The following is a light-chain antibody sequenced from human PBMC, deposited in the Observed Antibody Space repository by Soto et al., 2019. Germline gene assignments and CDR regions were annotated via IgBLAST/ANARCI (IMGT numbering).Light chain of an antibody. CDR1: QSVSSSY. Sequence: EIVLTQSPGTLSLSPGERATLSCRASQSVSSSYLAWYQQKPGQAPRLLIYGASSRATGIPDRFSGSGSGTDFTLAISRLEPEDFAVYFCQQYRNSPPITFGHGTKVDIK. CDR2: GAS. V-gene: IGKV3-20*01. J-gene: IGKJ2*01. CDR3: QQYRNSPPIT.